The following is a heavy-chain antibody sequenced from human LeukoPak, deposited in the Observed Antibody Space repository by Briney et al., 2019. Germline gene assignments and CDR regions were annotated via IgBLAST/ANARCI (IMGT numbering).Heavy chain of an antibody. D-gene: IGHD5-12*01. Sequence: GESLKISCKGSGYSFTKYWIGWVRQMPGKGLEWMGNIDPSDSETRHSPSFQGQVTISVDKPISTAYLQWSSLKASDTAMYYCARPGYDAGGWYFDLWGRGTLVTVSS. J-gene: IGHJ2*01. CDR2: IDPSDSET. V-gene: IGHV5-51*01. CDR3: ARPGYDAGGWYFDL. CDR1: GYSFTKYW.